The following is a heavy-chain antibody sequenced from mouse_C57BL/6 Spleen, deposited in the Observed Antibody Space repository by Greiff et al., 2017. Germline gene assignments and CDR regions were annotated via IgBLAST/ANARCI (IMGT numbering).Heavy chain of an antibody. D-gene: IGHD3-3*01. CDR2: IYPGDGDT. J-gene: IGHJ2*01. Sequence: QVQLQQSGAELVKPGASVKISCKASGYAFSSYWMNWVKQRPGKGLEWIGQIYPGDGDTNYNGKFKGKATLTEDKSSSTAYMQLSSLTSEDSAVYFCARAVLGGYYFADWGQGTTLTVSS. CDR3: ARAVLGGYYFAD. V-gene: IGHV1-80*01. CDR1: GYAFSSYW.